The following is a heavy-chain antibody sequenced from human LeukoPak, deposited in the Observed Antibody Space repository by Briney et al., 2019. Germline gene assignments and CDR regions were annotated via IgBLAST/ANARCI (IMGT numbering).Heavy chain of an antibody. CDR1: GYTFTGYY. V-gene: IGHV1-2*02. CDR2: INPNSGGT. CDR3: AREGIPAALNAFDI. J-gene: IGHJ3*02. D-gene: IGHD6-13*01. Sequence: ASVKVSCKASGYTFTGYYMHWVRQAPGQGLEWMGWINPNSGGTNYAQKFQGRVTMTRDTSISTAYMELSRLRSDDTAVYYCAREGIPAALNAFDIWGQGTMVTVSS.